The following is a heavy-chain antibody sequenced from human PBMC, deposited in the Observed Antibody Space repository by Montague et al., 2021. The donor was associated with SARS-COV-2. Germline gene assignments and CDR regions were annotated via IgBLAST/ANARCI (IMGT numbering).Heavy chain of an antibody. CDR2: INHSGST. D-gene: IGHD3-10*01. CDR1: GASFSGYY. J-gene: IGHJ3*02. V-gene: IGHV4-34*01. CDR3: AIPMVRGFSRAFDI. Sequence: SETLSLTCAVYGASFSGYYWSWIRQPPGKGLEWIGEINHSGSTNYNPSRKSRVTISVDTSKNQSSLKLSSVTAADTAVYYCAIPMVRGFSRAFDIWGQGTMVTVSS.